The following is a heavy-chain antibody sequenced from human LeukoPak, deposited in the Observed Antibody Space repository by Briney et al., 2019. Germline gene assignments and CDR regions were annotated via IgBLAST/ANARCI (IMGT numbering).Heavy chain of an antibody. CDR3: ASFDV. Sequence: SETQSLTCTVSGGSISSHYWSWIRQPAGKGLEWIGRIYTSGSTNYTNYNPSLKSRVTMSVDTSKNQFSLQLSSVTAADTAVYYCASFDVWGQGIMVTVSS. J-gene: IGHJ3*01. CDR2: IYTSGSTNYT. CDR1: GGSISSHY. V-gene: IGHV4-4*07.